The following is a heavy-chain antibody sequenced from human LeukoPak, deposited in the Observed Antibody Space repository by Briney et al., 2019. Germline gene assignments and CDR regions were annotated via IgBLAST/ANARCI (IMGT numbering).Heavy chain of an antibody. CDR2: ISGSGGST. Sequence: GGSLRLSSAASGFTFSSYAMSWVRQAPGKGLEWVSAISGSGGSTYYADSVKGRFTISRDNSKNTLYLQMNSLRAEDTAVYYCAKALAYCGGDCYSFGGFFDYWGQGTLVTVSS. V-gene: IGHV3-23*01. J-gene: IGHJ4*02. D-gene: IGHD2-21*02. CDR1: GFTFSSYA. CDR3: AKALAYCGGDCYSFGGFFDY.